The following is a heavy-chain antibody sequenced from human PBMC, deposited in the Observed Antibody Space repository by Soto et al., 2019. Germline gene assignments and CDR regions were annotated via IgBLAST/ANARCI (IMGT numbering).Heavy chain of an antibody. CDR1: GGSISSSSYY. CDR2: IYYSGST. D-gene: IGHD1-7*01. CDR3: ARIASNWNYVGNYPVDY. Sequence: PSETLSLTCTVSGGSISSSSYYWGWIRQPPGKGLEWIGSIYYSGSTYYNLSLKSRVTISVDTSKNQFSLKLSSVTAADTAVYYCARIASNWNYVGNYPVDYWGQGTLVTVSS. V-gene: IGHV4-39*01. J-gene: IGHJ4*02.